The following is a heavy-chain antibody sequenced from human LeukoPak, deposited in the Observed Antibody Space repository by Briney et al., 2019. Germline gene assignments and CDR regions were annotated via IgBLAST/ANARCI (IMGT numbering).Heavy chain of an antibody. J-gene: IGHJ3*02. CDR2: IFYSGST. CDR1: GGSFSSSY. CDR3: ARGLEELDI. Sequence: SETLSLTCSVSGGSFSSSYWNWIRQTPGKGLEWIGHIFYSGSTNYIPSLKSRVTISIHTSKNQFSLKLSSVTAADTGVYYCARGLEELDIWGQGTMVTVSS. V-gene: IGHV4-59*01.